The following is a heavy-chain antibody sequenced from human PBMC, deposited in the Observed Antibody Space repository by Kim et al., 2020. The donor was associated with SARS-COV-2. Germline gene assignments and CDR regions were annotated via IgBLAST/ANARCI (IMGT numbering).Heavy chain of an antibody. CDR3: ARSEEDDAFDI. V-gene: IGHV4-34*01. CDR2: T. J-gene: IGHJ3*02. Sequence: TNYHPSLKSRVTISVDTSKNQFSLKLSSVTAADTAVYYCARSEEDDAFDIWGQGTMVTVSS.